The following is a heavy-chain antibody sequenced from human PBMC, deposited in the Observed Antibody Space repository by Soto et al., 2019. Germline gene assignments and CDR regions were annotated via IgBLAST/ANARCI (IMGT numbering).Heavy chain of an antibody. CDR1: GFTFSKHG. D-gene: IGHD1-1*01. V-gene: IGHV3-33*01. CDR2: ILADGRRQ. CDR3: ARDDDFPDNGLDY. J-gene: IGHJ4*02. Sequence: QVQLVESGGGVVQPGRSLRLSCAVSGFTFSKHGMHWVRQAPGKGLEWGAVILADGRRQHYGGSVKGRFTISRDNAKNTLFLQMESLRAEDTAVYYCARDDDFPDNGLDYWGQGILVTVSS.